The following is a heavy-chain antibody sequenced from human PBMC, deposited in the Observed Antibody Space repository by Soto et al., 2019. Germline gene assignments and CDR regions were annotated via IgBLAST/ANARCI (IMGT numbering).Heavy chain of an antibody. J-gene: IGHJ3*02. CDR1: GGSISSSSYY. CDR2: IYYSGST. D-gene: IGHD1-26*01. V-gene: IGHV4-39*01. Sequence: QLQLQESGPGLVKPSETLSLTCTVSGGSISSSSYYWGWIRQPPGKGLEWIGSIYYSGSTYYNPSLKSRVPISVDTSKNQFSLKLSSVTAADTAVYYCAGPPLAPGSYDAFDIWGQGTMVTVSS. CDR3: AGPPLAPGSYDAFDI.